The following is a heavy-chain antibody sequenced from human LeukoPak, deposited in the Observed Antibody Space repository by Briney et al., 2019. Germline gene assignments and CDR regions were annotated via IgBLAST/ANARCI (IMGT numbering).Heavy chain of an antibody. CDR3: ARQTSGWSGSE. Sequence: GESLKISCKGSGYNFTRFWIGWVRQMPGKGLEWMGIIYPGDSDTRYSPSFQGQVTISADKSISTAYLQWSSLKAPDTAMYYCARQTSGWSGSEWGQGTLVTVSS. V-gene: IGHV5-51*01. CDR1: GYNFTRFW. CDR2: IYPGDSDT. J-gene: IGHJ4*02. D-gene: IGHD6-19*01.